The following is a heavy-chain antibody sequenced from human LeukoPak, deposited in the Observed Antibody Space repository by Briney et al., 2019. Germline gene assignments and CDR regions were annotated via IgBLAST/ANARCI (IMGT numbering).Heavy chain of an antibody. V-gene: IGHV4-39*01. Sequence: SETLSLTCTVSGGSISSSSYYWGWIRQPPGTGLEWIGSIYYSGSTYYNPSLKSRVTISVDTSKNQFSLKLSSVTAADTAVYYCARRGGYCSSTSCYSWFDPWGQGTLVTVSS. CDR1: GGSISSSSYY. CDR2: IYYSGST. J-gene: IGHJ5*02. CDR3: ARRGGYCSSTSCYSWFDP. D-gene: IGHD2-2*01.